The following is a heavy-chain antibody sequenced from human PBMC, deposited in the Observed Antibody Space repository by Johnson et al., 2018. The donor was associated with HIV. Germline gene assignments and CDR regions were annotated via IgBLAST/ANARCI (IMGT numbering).Heavy chain of an antibody. V-gene: IGHV3-7*05. CDR3: ARALIAARNAFDI. CDR1: GFTFSSYW. D-gene: IGHD6-6*01. J-gene: IGHJ3*02. Sequence: VQLVESGGGVVQSGRSLRLSCAASGFTFSSYWMSWVRQAPGKGLEWVANIKHDGSEKYYVDSVKGRFTISRDNAKNSLYLQMNSLRAEDTAVYYCARALIAARNAFDIWGQGTMVTVSS. CDR2: IKHDGSEK.